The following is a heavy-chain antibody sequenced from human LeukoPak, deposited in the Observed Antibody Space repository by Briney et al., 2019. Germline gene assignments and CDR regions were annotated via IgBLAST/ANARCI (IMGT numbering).Heavy chain of an antibody. CDR3: ARATPIAPDF. D-gene: IGHD6-13*01. J-gene: IGHJ4*02. CDR1: GGSVSSGSYY. CDR2: IYYSGST. Sequence: SETLSLTCTVPGGSVSSGSYYWSWIRQPPGKGLEWIGYIYYSGSTNYNPSLKSRVTISVDTSKNQFSLKLSSVTAADTAVYFCARATPIAPDFWGQGTLVTVSS. V-gene: IGHV4-61*01.